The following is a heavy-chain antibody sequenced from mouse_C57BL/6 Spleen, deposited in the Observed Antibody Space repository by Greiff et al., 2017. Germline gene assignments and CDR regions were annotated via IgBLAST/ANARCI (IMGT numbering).Heavy chain of an antibody. CDR2: ISSGSSTI. V-gene: IGHV5-17*01. D-gene: IGHD2-4*01. Sequence: EVQLVESGGGLVKPGGSLKLSCAASGFTFSDYGMHWVRQAPEKGLEWVAYISSGSSTIYYADTVKGRFTISRDNAKNTLFLQMTSLRSEDTAMYYCARGGLREGFAYWGQGTLVTVSA. CDR3: ARGGLREGFAY. CDR1: GFTFSDYG. J-gene: IGHJ3*01.